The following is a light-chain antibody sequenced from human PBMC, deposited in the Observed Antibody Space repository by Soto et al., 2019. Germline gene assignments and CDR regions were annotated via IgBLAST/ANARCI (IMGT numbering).Light chain of an antibody. CDR1: QSVSIY. J-gene: IGKJ4*01. V-gene: IGKV3-11*01. CDR2: DAS. Sequence: EIVLTQSPATLSLSPGERATLSCRASQSVSIYLAWYQQKPDRAPRLLIYDASNRVIGIPARFSGSGSGTDFSLTISSLEPEDFAVYYCQQRSSWPLTFGGGTKVEIK. CDR3: QQRSSWPLT.